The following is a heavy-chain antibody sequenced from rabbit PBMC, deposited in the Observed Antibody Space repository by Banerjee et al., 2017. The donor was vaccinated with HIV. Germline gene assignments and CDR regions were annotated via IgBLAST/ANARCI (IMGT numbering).Heavy chain of an antibody. J-gene: IGHJ3*01. Sequence: QEQLEESGGDLVKPEGSLTVTCTASGFSFSNKYVMCWVRQAPGKGLEWIACINTSSGNTVYASWAKGRFTISKTSSTTVTLQMTSLTAADTATYFCGRDRDGDAGYGSLALWGQGTLVTVS. CDR1: GFSFSNKYV. V-gene: IGHV1S45*01. D-gene: IGHD6-1*01. CDR3: GRDRDGDAGYGSLAL. CDR2: INTSSGNT.